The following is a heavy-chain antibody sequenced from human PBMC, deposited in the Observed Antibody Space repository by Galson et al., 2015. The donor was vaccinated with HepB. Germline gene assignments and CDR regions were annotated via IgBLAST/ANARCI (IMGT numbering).Heavy chain of an antibody. V-gene: IGHV1-18*04. CDR2: ISTYGGNT. CDR1: GYTFTSNG. Sequence: SVKVSCKASGYTFTSNGISWARQTPGQGLEWLGWISTYGGNTNYAQKFQGGITLTRDTSTSIAYVELRSLRSDDTAVYYCARDRDYRFDYWGQGTLVTVSS. D-gene: IGHD4/OR15-4a*01. CDR3: ARDRDYRFDY. J-gene: IGHJ4*02.